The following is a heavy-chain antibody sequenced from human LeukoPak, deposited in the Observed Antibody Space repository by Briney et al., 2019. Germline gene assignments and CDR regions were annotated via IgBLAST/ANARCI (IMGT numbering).Heavy chain of an antibody. Sequence: SGTLSLTCTVSGGSISSGGYYWSWIRQHPGKGLEWIGYIYYSGSTYYNPSLKSRVTISVDTSKNQFSLKLSSVTAADTAVYYCARVSYEDYYPFDYWGQGTLVTVSS. CDR2: IYYSGST. V-gene: IGHV4-31*03. CDR1: GGSISSGGYY. D-gene: IGHD3-22*01. J-gene: IGHJ4*02. CDR3: ARVSYEDYYPFDY.